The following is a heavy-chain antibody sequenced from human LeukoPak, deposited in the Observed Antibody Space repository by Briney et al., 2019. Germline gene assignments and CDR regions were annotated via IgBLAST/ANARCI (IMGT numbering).Heavy chain of an antibody. D-gene: IGHD6-13*01. CDR1: GGTFSSYA. J-gene: IGHJ4*02. CDR2: IIPIFGTA. Sequence: SVKVSCXASGGTFSSYAISWVRQAPGQGLEWMGRIIPIFGTANYAQKFQGRVTITTDESTSTVYMELSSLRSEDTAVYYCARDGLAAAGNKFDYWGQGTLVTVSS. CDR3: ARDGLAAAGNKFDY. V-gene: IGHV1-69*05.